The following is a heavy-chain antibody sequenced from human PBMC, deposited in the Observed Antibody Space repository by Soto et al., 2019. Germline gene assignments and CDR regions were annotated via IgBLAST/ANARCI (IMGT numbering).Heavy chain of an antibody. CDR2: INAGNGNT. V-gene: IGHV1-3*01. J-gene: IGHJ6*02. CDR1: GYTFTSYA. CDR3: ARETDYYYYYGMDV. Sequence: ASVKVSCKASGYTFTSYAMHWVCQAPGQRLEWMGWINAGNGNTKYSQKFQGRVTITRDTSASTAYMELSSLRSEDTAVYYCARETDYYYYYGMDVWGQGTTVTVSS.